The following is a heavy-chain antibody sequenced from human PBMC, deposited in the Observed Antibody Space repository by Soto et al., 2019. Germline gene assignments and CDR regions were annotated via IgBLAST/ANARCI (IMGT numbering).Heavy chain of an antibody. Sequence: QVQLVQSGAEVKNPGSSVKVSCKASGGTFSNNAITWVRQAPGQGLEWMGGIVPIFGTVNYAQKFKDRLMITADDSTGMASMDLSSLIAEDTAVYYCARAGLCGGDCYGDWFDPWGQGTLVTVSS. J-gene: IGHJ5*02. CDR3: ARAGLCGGDCYGDWFDP. D-gene: IGHD2-21*02. CDR1: GGTFSNNA. CDR2: IVPIFGTV. V-gene: IGHV1-69*12.